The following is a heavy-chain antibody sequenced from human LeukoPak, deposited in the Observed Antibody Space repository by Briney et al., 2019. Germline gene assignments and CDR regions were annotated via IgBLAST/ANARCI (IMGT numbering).Heavy chain of an antibody. CDR2: ISGSGGST. CDR3: AKGWGILRFLEWFDY. Sequence: PGGSLRLSCAASGFTFSSYSMNWVRQAPGKGLEWVSAISGSGGSTYYADSVKGRFTISRDNSKNTLYLQMNSLRAEDTAVYYCAKGWGILRFLEWFDYWGQGTLVTVSS. D-gene: IGHD3-3*01. V-gene: IGHV3-23*01. CDR1: GFTFSSYS. J-gene: IGHJ4*02.